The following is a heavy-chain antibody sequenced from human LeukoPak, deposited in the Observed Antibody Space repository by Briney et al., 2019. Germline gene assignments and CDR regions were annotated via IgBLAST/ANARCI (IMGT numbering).Heavy chain of an antibody. CDR2: IYPGGSET. V-gene: IGHV5-51*01. CDR1: SYNFANYW. J-gene: IGHJ5*02. CDR3: ARRDPSSWFDP. Sequence: GESLKISCKASSYNFANYWIGWVRQMPGKGLEWMGLIYPGGSETIYSPSFQGQVTISADKSISTAYLQWSSLKASDTAMYYCARRDPSSWFDPWGQGTLVTVSS.